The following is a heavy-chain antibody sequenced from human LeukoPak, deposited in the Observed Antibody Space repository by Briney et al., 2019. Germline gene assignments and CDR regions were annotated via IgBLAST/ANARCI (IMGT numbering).Heavy chain of an antibody. Sequence: GGSLRLSCAASGFTFSSYSMNWVRQAPGKGLEWVSYISSSSSTIYYADSVKGRFTISRDNAKNSLYLQMNSLRAEDTAVYYCARSRYSYGYGDAFDIWGQGTMVTVSS. CDR2: ISSSSSTI. CDR3: ARSRYSYGYGDAFDI. V-gene: IGHV3-48*01. D-gene: IGHD5-18*01. CDR1: GFTFSSYS. J-gene: IGHJ3*02.